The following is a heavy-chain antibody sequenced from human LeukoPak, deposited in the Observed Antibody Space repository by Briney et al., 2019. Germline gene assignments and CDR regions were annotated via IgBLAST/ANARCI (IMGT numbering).Heavy chain of an antibody. V-gene: IGHV4-4*07. CDR1: GGSIRSY. Sequence: PSETLSLTCTVSGGSIRSYWSWIRQPAGKGLEWIGRIYGSGSTDYNPSLKSRVTMSVDTSKNQFSLKLSSVTAADTAVYYCARAAGRDTTSGLDFDYWGQGILVTVSS. J-gene: IGHJ4*02. D-gene: IGHD1-26*01. CDR3: ARAAGRDTTSGLDFDY. CDR2: IYGSGST.